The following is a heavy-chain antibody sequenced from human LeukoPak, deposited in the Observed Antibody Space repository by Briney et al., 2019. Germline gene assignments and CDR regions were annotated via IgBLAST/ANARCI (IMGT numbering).Heavy chain of an antibody. CDR3: TTLSALVGATLRLNY. D-gene: IGHD1-26*01. Sequence: PGGSLRLSCAASGFTFSNAWMSWVRQAPGKGLEWVGRIKSKTDGGTTDYAAPVKGRFTISRDDSKNTLYLQMNSLKTEDTAVYYCTTLSALVGATLRLNYRGQGTLVTVSS. CDR2: IKSKTDGGTT. V-gene: IGHV3-15*01. J-gene: IGHJ4*02. CDR1: GFTFSNAW.